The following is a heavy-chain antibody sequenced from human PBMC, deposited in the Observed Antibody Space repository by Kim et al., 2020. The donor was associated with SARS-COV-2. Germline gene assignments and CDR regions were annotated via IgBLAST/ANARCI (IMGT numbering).Heavy chain of an antibody. V-gene: IGHV3-33*01. D-gene: IGHD6-13*01. CDR3: ARGAAAGTWNFDY. Sequence: ADSVKGRFTISRDNSKNTLSQQMNRLSAEDTAVYYCARGAAAGTWNFDYWGQGTLVTVSS. J-gene: IGHJ4*02.